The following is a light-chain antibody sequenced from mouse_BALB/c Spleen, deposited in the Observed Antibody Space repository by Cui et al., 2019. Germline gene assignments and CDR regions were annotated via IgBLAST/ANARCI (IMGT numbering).Light chain of an antibody. J-gene: IGKJ5*01. V-gene: IGKV4-51*01. Sequence: ENVLTQSPAIMAASLGEKVTMTCSASSSVSCSYLHRYQQRSGTSPKNWIYGTSNLASGVPARFSGSGAGISYSLTISSMEAENDATYYCQQWSGYPLTFGAGTKLELK. CDR1: SSVSCSY. CDR3: QQWSGYPLT. CDR2: GTS.